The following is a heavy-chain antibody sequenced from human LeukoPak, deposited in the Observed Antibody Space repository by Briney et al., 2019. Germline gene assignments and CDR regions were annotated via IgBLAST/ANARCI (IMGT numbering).Heavy chain of an antibody. D-gene: IGHD5-12*01. CDR3: ARGARSKDYTDYDGSRRDY. Sequence: ASVKVSCKASGNTFTTYDINWVRQATGQGLEWMGWMNPNSGNTGYAQKFQGRVTITRNTSISTAYMELSSLRSEDTAVYYCARGARSKDYTDYDGSRRDYPGQGTLVNVSS. V-gene: IGHV1-8*03. CDR2: MNPNSGNT. CDR1: GNTFTTYD. J-gene: IGHJ4*02.